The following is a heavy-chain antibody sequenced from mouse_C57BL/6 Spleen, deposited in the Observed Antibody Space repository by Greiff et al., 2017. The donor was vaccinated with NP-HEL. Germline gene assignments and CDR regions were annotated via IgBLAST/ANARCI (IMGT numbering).Heavy chain of an antibody. V-gene: IGHV1-18*01. D-gene: IGHD2-1*01. CDR1: GYTFTDYN. Sequence: EVQLQESGPELVKPGASVKIPCKASGYTFTDYNMDWVKQSHGKSLEWIGDINPNNGGTIYNQKFKGKATLTVDKSSSTAYMELRSLTSEDTAVYYCARSPLYGNYFDYWGQGTTLTVSS. J-gene: IGHJ2*01. CDR3: ARSPLYGNYFDY. CDR2: INPNNGGT.